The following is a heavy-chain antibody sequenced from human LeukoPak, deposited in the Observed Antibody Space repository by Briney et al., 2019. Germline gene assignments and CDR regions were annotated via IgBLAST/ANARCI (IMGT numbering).Heavy chain of an antibody. J-gene: IGHJ4*02. D-gene: IGHD3-22*01. CDR3: ASSSGSNYYDSSGYYLRI. CDR1: GGSISSYY. CDR2: IYYSGTT. Sequence: ASETLSLTCTVSGGSISSYYWSWIRQPPGKGLEWIGFIYYSGTTNYNPSLKSRVTISVDTSKNQFSLKLSSVTAADTAVYYCASSSGSNYYDSSGYYLRIWGQGTLVTVSS. V-gene: IGHV4-59*01.